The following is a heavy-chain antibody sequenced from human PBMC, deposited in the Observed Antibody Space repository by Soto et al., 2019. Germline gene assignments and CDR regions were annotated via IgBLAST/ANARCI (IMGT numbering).Heavy chain of an antibody. CDR2: ISATGGGT. V-gene: IGHV3-23*01. J-gene: IGHJ5*01. D-gene: IGHD3-16*01. CDR1: GFNVISYA. Sequence: PGGSLRLSCAASGFNVISYAMSWVRQAPGKGLEWVSLISATGGGTYYADSVKGRFTISRDNSDNTLYLQVHSLRAEDTAVYYCAKDRRAGGNSAFYFDFWGQGAQVTVSS. CDR3: AKDRRAGGNSAFYFDF.